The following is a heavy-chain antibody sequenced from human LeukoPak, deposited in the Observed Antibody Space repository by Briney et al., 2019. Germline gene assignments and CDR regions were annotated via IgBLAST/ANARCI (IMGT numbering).Heavy chain of an antibody. J-gene: IGHJ6*02. CDR2: INPNSGCT. CDR3: ARERVYCSSTSCYDGASRYGMDV. CDR1: GYTFTGYY. V-gene: IGHV1-2*02. Sequence: GASVKVSCKASGYTFTGYYMHWVRQAPGQGVEWMGWINPNSGCTNYAQKFQGRVTMTRDTSISTAYMELSRLRSDDTAVYYCARERVYCSSTSCYDGASRYGMDVWGQGTTVTVSS. D-gene: IGHD2-2*01.